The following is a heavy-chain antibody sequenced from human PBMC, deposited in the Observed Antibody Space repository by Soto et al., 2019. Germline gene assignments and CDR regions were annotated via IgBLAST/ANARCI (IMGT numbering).Heavy chain of an antibody. V-gene: IGHV3-15*01. Sequence: EVQLVESGGGLVKPGGSLRLSCAASGFTFSNAWMSWVRQAPGKGREWVGRIKSKTDGGKTDYAARVKGRFTISRDDSKNTLYLQMNSLNTEDTAVYYCTTDPRVWPYYYYCMDVWGKGTTVTVSS. J-gene: IGHJ6*03. CDR2: IKSKTDGGKT. CDR3: TTDPRVWPYYYYCMDV. CDR1: GFTFSNAW.